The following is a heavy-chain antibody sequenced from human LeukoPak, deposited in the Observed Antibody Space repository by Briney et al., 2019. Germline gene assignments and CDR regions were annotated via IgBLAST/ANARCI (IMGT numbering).Heavy chain of an antibody. CDR1: GFKIDDYY. CDR3: ARDFPTITSWYYFDS. Sequence: PGGSLRLSCAASGFKIDDYYMSWIRQAPGKGLEWASHISLSGGTIHYADSVKGRFTVSRDNAKNSLYLQMNSLRAEDTAVYYCARDFPTITSWYYFDSWGQGALVVVSS. V-gene: IGHV3-11*01. D-gene: IGHD2-2*01. CDR2: ISLSGGTI. J-gene: IGHJ4*02.